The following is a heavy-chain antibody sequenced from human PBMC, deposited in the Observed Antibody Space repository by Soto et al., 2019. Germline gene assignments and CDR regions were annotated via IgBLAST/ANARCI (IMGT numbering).Heavy chain of an antibody. Sequence: PSETLSLTCTVSGASIKSRNYFWGWIRQPPGKGLEFVGSIHSSGGTYYNPSLKSRVTVSVDLSNSHFSLSLKSLTATDTAVYYCGLLAEAATRHTEFAFWGQGSLVPVSS. D-gene: IGHD2-15*01. J-gene: IGHJ4*02. V-gene: IGHV4-39*02. CDR2: IHSSGGT. CDR3: GLLAEAATRHTEFAF. CDR1: GASIKSRNYF.